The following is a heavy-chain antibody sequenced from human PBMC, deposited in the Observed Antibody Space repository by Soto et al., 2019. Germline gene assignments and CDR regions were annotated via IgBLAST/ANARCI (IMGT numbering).Heavy chain of an antibody. V-gene: IGHV1-69*13. CDR1: GGTFSSYA. D-gene: IGHD2-15*01. Sequence: ASVKVSCKASGGTFSSYAISWVRQAPGQGLEWMGGIIPIFGTANYAQKFQGRVTITADESTSTAYMELSSLRSEDTAVYYCARSAIGTYCSGGSCYQDDYYYYYGMDVWGQGTTVTVSS. J-gene: IGHJ6*02. CDR3: ARSAIGTYCSGGSCYQDDYYYYYGMDV. CDR2: IIPIFGTA.